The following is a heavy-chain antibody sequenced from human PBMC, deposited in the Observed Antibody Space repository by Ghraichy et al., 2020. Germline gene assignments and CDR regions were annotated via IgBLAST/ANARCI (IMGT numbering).Heavy chain of an antibody. J-gene: IGHJ3*02. CDR3: ARHPLYYDVLGGAFDI. D-gene: IGHD3-9*01. CDR2: IFYSGET. Sequence: SETLSLTCTVSGGSISRTSYYWGWIRQPPGKGLEWIGSIFYSGETFYSPSLKSRLTISADTSKTQFSLELTSVTAADTAVYYCARHPLYYDVLGGAFDIWGQGTLVTVSS. CDR1: GGSISRTSYY. V-gene: IGHV4-39*01.